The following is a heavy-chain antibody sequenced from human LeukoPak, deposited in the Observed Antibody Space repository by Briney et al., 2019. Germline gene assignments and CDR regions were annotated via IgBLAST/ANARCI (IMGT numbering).Heavy chain of an antibody. J-gene: IGHJ4*02. V-gene: IGHV3-11*01. Sequence: GGSLRLSCAASGFTFSDYYMSWIRQAPGEGLERVSYISSSGSTIYYADSVKGRFTISRDNAKNSLYLQMNSLRAEDTAVYYCARGLFSSSWSEGFDYWGQGTLVTVSS. CDR1: GFTFSDYY. CDR3: ARGLFSSSWSEGFDY. D-gene: IGHD6-13*01. CDR2: ISSSGSTI.